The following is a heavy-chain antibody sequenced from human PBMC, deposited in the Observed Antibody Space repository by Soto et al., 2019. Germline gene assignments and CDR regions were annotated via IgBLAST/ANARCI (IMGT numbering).Heavy chain of an antibody. CDR3: ARVGGVAARTFDY. Sequence: SETLSLTCTVSGGSINDFYWSWIRQPPGKGLEWIGYIYYSGSTDYNPSLKGRVTISVDTSKNQFSLKLRSVTAADTAVYYCARVGGVAARTFDYWGQGTLVTVSS. D-gene: IGHD6-6*01. CDR1: GGSINDFY. CDR2: IYYSGST. V-gene: IGHV4-59*01. J-gene: IGHJ4*02.